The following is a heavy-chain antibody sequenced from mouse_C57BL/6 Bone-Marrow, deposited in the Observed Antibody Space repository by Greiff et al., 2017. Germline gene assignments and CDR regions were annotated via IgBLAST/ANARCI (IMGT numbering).Heavy chain of an antibody. CDR2: IDPSDSYT. CDR3: TANDY. V-gene: IGHV1-69*01. CDR1: GYTFTSYW. J-gene: IGHJ2*01. Sequence: QVQLQQPGAELVMPGASVKLSCKASGYTFTSYWMHWVKQRPGQGLEWIGEIDPSDSYTNYNQQFKGKSTLTVDKSSSTAYMELRSLTSEDSAVYYCTANDYWGQGTTLTVSS.